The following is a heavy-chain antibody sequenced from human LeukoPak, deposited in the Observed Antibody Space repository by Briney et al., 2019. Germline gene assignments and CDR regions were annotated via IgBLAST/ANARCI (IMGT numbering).Heavy chain of an antibody. CDR2: IYPSDSDT. CDR3: ARPLQGIVGATGFDY. Sequence: GESLKISCQGSEYSFATCWIAWLRQMPGKGLEWMGIIYPSDSDTRYSPSFQGQVTISADKSIKTAYLQWSSLRASDTAMYYCARPLQGIVGATGFDYWGQGTLVTVSS. V-gene: IGHV5-51*01. J-gene: IGHJ4*02. CDR1: EYSFATCW. D-gene: IGHD1-26*01.